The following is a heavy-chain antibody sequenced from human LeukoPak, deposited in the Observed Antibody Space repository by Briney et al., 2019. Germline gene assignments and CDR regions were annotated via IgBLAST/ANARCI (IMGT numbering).Heavy chain of an antibody. CDR2: ISSSGSTM. CDR1: GFTFRTYE. J-gene: IGHJ4*02. D-gene: IGHD6-19*01. CDR3: SLLAVASPQDY. Sequence: GGSLRLSCAASGFTFRTYEMHWVRQAPGKGVGWVSDISSSGSTMYYADSVKGRFTTSRDNAKNLLYLQMHSLRAEDTAVYYCSLLAVASPQDYWGQGTLVTVSS. V-gene: IGHV3-48*03.